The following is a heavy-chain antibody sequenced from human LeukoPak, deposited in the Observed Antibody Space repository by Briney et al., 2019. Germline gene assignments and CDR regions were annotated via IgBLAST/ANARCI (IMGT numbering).Heavy chain of an antibody. CDR1: GGSFSGYY. V-gene: IGHV4-34*01. D-gene: IGHD6-13*01. CDR3: ARGESGSSSWFPNWFDP. Sequence: SETLSLTCAVYGGSFSGYYWSWIRQPPGKGLEWIGEINHSGSTNYNPSLKSRVTISVDTSKNQFPLKLSSVTAADTAVYYCARGESGSSSWFPNWFDPWGQGTLVTVSS. J-gene: IGHJ5*02. CDR2: INHSGST.